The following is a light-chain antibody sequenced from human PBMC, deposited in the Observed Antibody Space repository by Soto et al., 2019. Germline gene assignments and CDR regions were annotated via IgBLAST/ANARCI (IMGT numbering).Light chain of an antibody. J-gene: IGKJ1*01. V-gene: IGKV3-15*01. CDR2: GAS. CDR3: QQHDSWPRT. Sequence: EIVMTQSPATLSVSPGETATLSCRASQSVYNNLAWYQQRPGQAPRLLIHGASTRATGVPAKVSGSGSGTEFTLTISSLQSEDFEVYYCQQHDSWPRTFGQGTKVEIK. CDR1: QSVYNN.